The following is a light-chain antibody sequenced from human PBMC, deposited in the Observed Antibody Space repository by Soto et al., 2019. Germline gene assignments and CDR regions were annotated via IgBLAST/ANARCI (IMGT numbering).Light chain of an antibody. Sequence: DLQMTQSPSSLSASVGDRVTITCQASQDISNYLNWYQQKPGKAPKLLIYDASNLETGVPSRFSGTRSGTDFTFTISSLQPEDIATYYCQQYDNLPLTFRPGTKVDIK. CDR1: QDISNY. CDR2: DAS. J-gene: IGKJ3*01. V-gene: IGKV1-33*01. CDR3: QQYDNLPLT.